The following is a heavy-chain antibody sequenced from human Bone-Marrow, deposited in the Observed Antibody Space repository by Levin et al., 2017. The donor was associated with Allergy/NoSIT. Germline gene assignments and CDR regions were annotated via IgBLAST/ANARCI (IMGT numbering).Heavy chain of an antibody. J-gene: IGHJ4*02. Sequence: GGSLRLSCAASGFSVSGYYLSWVRQAPGKGLEWVSTIYDAGRTYYADSVKGRFTISRDNSKDTLYLQMNSLRADDTAVYYCARVRFPGYHGSGSYYNEYYFDSWGQGTLVTVSS. CDR2: IYDAGRT. D-gene: IGHD3-10*01. V-gene: IGHV3-53*01. CDR1: GFSVSGYY. CDR3: ARVRFPGYHGSGSYYNEYYFDS.